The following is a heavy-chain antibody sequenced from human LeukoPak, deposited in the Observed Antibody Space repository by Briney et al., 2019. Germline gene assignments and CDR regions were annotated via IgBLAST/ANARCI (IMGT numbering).Heavy chain of an antibody. Sequence: SETLSLTCTVSGASISNNSYYWGWIRQPPGKGLEWIGNIYHSGTTYYNPSLKSRVTISVDTSKNQFSLKLSSVTAADTAVYYCARLGRDSSGYYPAVYYFDYWGQGTLVTVSS. CDR2: IYHSGTT. CDR3: ARLGRDSSGYYPAVYYFDY. CDR1: GASISNNSYY. J-gene: IGHJ4*02. D-gene: IGHD3-22*01. V-gene: IGHV4-39*01.